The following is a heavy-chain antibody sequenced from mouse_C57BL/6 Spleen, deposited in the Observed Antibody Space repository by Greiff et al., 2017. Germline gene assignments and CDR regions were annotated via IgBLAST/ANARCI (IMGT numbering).Heavy chain of an antibody. D-gene: IGHD2-1*01. CDR3: ARPIYYGKDYAMDY. Sequence: QVQLQQSGAELVRPGTSVKVSCKASGYAFTNYLIEWVKQRPGQGLEWIGVINPGSGGTNYNEKFKGKATLTADKSSSTAYMQLISLTSEDSAVYFCARPIYYGKDYAMDYWGQGTSVTVSS. V-gene: IGHV1-54*01. CDR2: INPGSGGT. CDR1: GYAFTNYL. J-gene: IGHJ4*01.